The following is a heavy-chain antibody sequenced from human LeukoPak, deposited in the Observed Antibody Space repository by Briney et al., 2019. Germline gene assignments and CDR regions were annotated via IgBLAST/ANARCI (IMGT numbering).Heavy chain of an antibody. Sequence: SSETLSLTCTVSGGSISSSSYYWGWIRQPPGKGLEWIAYIYYSGNTIYNPSLKSRLTISVDTSKNQFSLKLSSVTPADTAVYYCARDLDRWGTSLNFDYWGQGTLVTVSS. V-gene: IGHV4-61*01. CDR3: ARDLDRWGTSLNFDY. CDR1: GGSISSSSYY. CDR2: IYYSGNT. J-gene: IGHJ4*02. D-gene: IGHD3-16*01.